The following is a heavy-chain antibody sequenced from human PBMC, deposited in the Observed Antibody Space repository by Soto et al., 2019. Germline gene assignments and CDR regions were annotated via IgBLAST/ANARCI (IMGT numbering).Heavy chain of an antibody. J-gene: IGHJ4*02. D-gene: IGHD5-18*01. Sequence: QVQLQESGPGLVKPSETLSLTCTVSGGSISSYYWSWIRQPPGKGLEWIGYIYYSGSTNYNPSHKSRVTITVAPSKSQFSLKLSSVSAADAAVYYCARRYGSCFDYWGQGTLVTVSS. CDR1: GGSISSYY. CDR3: ARRYGSCFDY. CDR2: IYYSGST. V-gene: IGHV4-59*08.